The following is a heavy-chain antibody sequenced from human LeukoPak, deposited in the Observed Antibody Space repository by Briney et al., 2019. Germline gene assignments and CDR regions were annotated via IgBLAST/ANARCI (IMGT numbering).Heavy chain of an antibody. CDR1: GFTFSSYE. D-gene: IGHD3-22*01. V-gene: IGHV3-48*03. CDR2: ISSSGSTI. Sequence: PGGSLRLSCAASGFTFSSYEMNWVRQAPGKGLGWVSYISSSGSTIYYADSVKGRFTISRDNAKNSLYLQMNSLRAEDTAVYYCARANYDSSGYSGYYYMDVWGKGTTVTVSS. J-gene: IGHJ6*03. CDR3: ARANYDSSGYSGYYYMDV.